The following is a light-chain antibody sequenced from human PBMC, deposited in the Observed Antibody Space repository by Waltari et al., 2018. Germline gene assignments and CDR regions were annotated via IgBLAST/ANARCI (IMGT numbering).Light chain of an antibody. J-gene: IGKJ5*01. CDR1: QSLLHSNGHKY. Sequence: DMVMTQSPLSLPVTPGEPASIPCSASQSLLHSNGHKYLDWYLQKPGQSPQLLIYLGSDRASGVPDRFSGSGSGTDFTLKISRVEAEDVGVYYCMQALQTPVTFGQGTRLEIK. V-gene: IGKV2-28*01. CDR3: MQALQTPVT. CDR2: LGS.